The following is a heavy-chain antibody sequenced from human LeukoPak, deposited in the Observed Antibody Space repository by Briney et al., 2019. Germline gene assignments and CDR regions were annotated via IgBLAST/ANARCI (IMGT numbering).Heavy chain of an antibody. CDR2: IRSKANSYAT. V-gene: IGHV3-73*01. CDR1: GFTFSGSA. Sequence: GGSLRLSCAASGFTFSGSAMHWVRQASGKGLEWVGRIRSKANSYATAYAASVKGRFTISRDDSKNTAYLQMNSLKTEDTAVYYCRCYGDFKSTTDYWGQGTLVTVSS. J-gene: IGHJ4*02. D-gene: IGHD4-17*01. CDR3: RCYGDFKSTTDY.